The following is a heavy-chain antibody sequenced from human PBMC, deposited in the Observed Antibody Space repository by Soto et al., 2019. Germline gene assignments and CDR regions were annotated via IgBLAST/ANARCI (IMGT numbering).Heavy chain of an antibody. CDR2: ILPVFDEL. D-gene: IGHD5-12*01. Sequence: QVQLVQSGSEVKKPGSSVKVSCKVSGGSFRNYAISWVRQAPGQGLEWVGGILPVFDELHYAPKLQGRVTITADVATSTAHLELGSLTSDDTAVYFCARASDTSGYYYWGQGTLVTVSS. J-gene: IGHJ4*02. CDR1: GGSFRNYA. V-gene: IGHV1-69*01. CDR3: ARASDTSGYYY.